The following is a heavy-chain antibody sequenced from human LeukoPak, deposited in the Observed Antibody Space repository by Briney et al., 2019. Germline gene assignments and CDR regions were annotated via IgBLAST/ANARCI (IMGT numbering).Heavy chain of an antibody. J-gene: IGHJ6*03. CDR3: ARHRYYYRSGSYYGAPYYMDV. V-gene: IGHV4-39*01. D-gene: IGHD3-10*01. Sequence: SEALPLTRTVTGGSLRSSSHHYRWTRQPPGKALEWIGSIYYSWSTYYNPPLKSRVTKSVDTSKNQFSLKLSSVTAADTAVYYCARHRYYYRSGSYYGAPYYMDVWGKGTTVTISS. CDR1: GGSLRSSSHH. CDR2: IYYSWST.